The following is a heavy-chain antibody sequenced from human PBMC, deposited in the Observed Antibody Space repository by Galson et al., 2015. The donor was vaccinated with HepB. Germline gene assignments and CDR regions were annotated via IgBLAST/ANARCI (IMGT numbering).Heavy chain of an antibody. J-gene: IGHJ5*02. D-gene: IGHD6-19*01. V-gene: IGHV3-23*01. Sequence: SLRFSCAASGFTFSNYAMGWVRQTPDKGLQWVAVKSGSGNSTYHADSVKGRFTISRDNSKNRVYLEMNSLRVDDTALYHCVKGAGGSWGQGTLVTVSS. CDR2: KSGSGNST. CDR3: VKGAGGS. CDR1: GFTFSNYA.